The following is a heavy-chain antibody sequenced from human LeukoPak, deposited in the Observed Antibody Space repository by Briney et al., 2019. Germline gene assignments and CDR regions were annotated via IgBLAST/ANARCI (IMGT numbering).Heavy chain of an antibody. J-gene: IGHJ6*02. CDR3: ARSSTSCCSYYYYGMDV. D-gene: IGHD2-2*01. V-gene: IGHV3-49*04. CDR2: IRSKAYGGTT. CDR1: GFTFGDYA. Sequence: GGSLRLSCTASGFTFGDYAMSWVRQAPGKGLEWVGFIRSKAYGGTTEYAASVKGRFTISRDDSKSIAYLQMNSLKTEDTAVYYSARSSTSCCSYYYYGMDVWGQGTTVTVSS.